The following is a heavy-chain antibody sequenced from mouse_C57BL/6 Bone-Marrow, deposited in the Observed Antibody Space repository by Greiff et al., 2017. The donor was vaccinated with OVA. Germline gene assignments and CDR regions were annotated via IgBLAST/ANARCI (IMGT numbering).Heavy chain of an antibody. V-gene: IGHV1-69*01. J-gene: IGHJ2*01. CDR2: IDPSDSYT. D-gene: IGHD2-4*01. Sequence: QVQLQQPGAELVMPGASVKLSCKASGYTFTSYWMHWVKQRPGQGLEWIGEIDPSDSYTNYNQKFKGKSTLTVDKSSSTAYMQLSSLTSEASAVYYCASIYYDYDGRGYYFDYWGQGTTLTVSS. CDR3: ASIYYDYDGRGYYFDY. CDR1: GYTFTSYW.